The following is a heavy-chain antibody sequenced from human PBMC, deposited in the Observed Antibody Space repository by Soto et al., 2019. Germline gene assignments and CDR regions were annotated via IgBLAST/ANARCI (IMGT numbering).Heavy chain of an antibody. V-gene: IGHV1-69*05. J-gene: IGHJ6*02. CDR1: GGTFSTSA. Sequence: QVQLVQSGAEVKKPGSSVKVSCKASGGTFSTSAISWVRQAPGQGLEWVGGIMPVFATPDYAQKFQGRVTITTHVSTSTAYLELTSLRTDDAAIYYCPSHKHRSQLRVNYYYILDVSGQGTAITVSS. CDR3: PSHKHRSQLRVNYYYILDV. D-gene: IGHD3-16*01. CDR2: IMPVFATP.